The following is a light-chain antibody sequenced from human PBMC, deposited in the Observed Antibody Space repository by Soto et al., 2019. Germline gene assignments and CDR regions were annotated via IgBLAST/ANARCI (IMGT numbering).Light chain of an antibody. CDR1: SSDVGGYNY. CDR3: SSYTSSSTLDVV. CDR2: EVS. V-gene: IGLV2-14*01. Sequence: QSVLTQPASVSGSPGQSITISCTGTSSDVGGYNYVSWYQQHPGKAPKLMIYEVSNRPSGVSNRFSGSKSGNTASLTISGLQAEDEADYYCSSYTSSSTLDVVFXGGTKVTVL. J-gene: IGLJ2*01.